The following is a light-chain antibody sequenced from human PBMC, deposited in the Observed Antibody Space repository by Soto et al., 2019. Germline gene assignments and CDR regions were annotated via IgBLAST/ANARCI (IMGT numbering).Light chain of an antibody. CDR3: QQSGSSQLN. Sequence: EIVLTQSPGTLSLSPGERATLSCRASQSVSNNYLAWYQQKPGQAPRLLIYGASSRATGIPDRFSGSGSATDFTLTISRLEPEDFEVYFCQQSGSSQLNFGGGTKVDI. CDR1: QSVSNNY. V-gene: IGKV3-20*01. CDR2: GAS. J-gene: IGKJ4*01.